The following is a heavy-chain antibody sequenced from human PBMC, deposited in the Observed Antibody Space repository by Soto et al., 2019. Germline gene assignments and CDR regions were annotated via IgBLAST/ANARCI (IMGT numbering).Heavy chain of an antibody. V-gene: IGHV4-4*08. J-gene: IGHJ4*02. CDR1: GASITQYY. CDR3: ASLGNIDMADC. Sequence: SETLSLTCTVSGASITQYYWNWIRQSPGKGLEWIVSVSSTGSTVYNPSLTSRVTVSLDTSKNQFSLQLNSVTPEDTAVYFCASLGNIDMADCWGQGTLVTVSS. CDR2: VSSTGST. D-gene: IGHD7-27*01.